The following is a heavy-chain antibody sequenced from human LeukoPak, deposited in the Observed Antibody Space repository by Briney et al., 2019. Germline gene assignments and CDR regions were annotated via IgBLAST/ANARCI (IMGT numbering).Heavy chain of an antibody. CDR1: GGSISSSSYY. CDR3: ASQDERITMVRGVIRFDY. V-gene: IGHV4-39*01. Sequence: PSETLSLTCTVSGGSISSSSYYWGWIRQPPGKGLEWIGSIYYSGSTYYNPSLKSRVTISVDTSKNQFFLKLSSVTAADTAVYYCASQDERITMVRGVIRFDYWGQGTLVTVSS. CDR2: IYYSGST. D-gene: IGHD3-10*01. J-gene: IGHJ4*02.